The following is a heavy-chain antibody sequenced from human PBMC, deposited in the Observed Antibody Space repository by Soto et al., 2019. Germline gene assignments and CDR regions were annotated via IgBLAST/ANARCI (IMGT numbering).Heavy chain of an antibody. CDR3: AKGSGFYYYGMDV. Sequence: VGSLRLSCAASGFTFSNFGMHWVRQTPGKGLEWVAVISYDGSNKYYADSVKGRFTISRDNSKNALYVQMNSLRGEDTAVYYCAKGSGFYYYGMDVWGQGTTVTVSS. J-gene: IGHJ6*02. CDR2: ISYDGSNK. D-gene: IGHD1-26*01. CDR1: GFTFSNFG. V-gene: IGHV3-30*18.